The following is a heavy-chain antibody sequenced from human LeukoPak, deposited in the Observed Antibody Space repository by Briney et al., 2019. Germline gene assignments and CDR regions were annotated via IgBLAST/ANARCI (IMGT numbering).Heavy chain of an antibody. V-gene: IGHV1-69*05. CDR3: ARVSRGERPLYGAIDY. D-gene: IGHD1-1*01. J-gene: IGHJ4*02. CDR2: IIPIFGTA. Sequence: SVKVSCKASGGTFSSYAISWVRQAPGQGLEWMGGIIPIFGTANYAQKFQGRVTITTDESTSTAYMELSSLRSEDTAVYYCARVSRGERPLYGAIDYWGQGTLVTVSS. CDR1: GGTFSSYA.